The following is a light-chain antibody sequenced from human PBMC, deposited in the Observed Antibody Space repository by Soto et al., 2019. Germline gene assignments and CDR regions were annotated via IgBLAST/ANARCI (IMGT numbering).Light chain of an antibody. CDR2: GAS. CDR1: QTVLNN. Sequence: EIVLTQSPGTLSLSPGERATLSCRASQTVLNNYLTWYQQKPGQAPRRLIFGASTRATGIPARFSGSGSGTEFTLTISSLQSEDFAVYYCQQYNNWPRTFCQGTKVDIK. V-gene: IGKV3-15*01. J-gene: IGKJ1*01. CDR3: QQYNNWPRT.